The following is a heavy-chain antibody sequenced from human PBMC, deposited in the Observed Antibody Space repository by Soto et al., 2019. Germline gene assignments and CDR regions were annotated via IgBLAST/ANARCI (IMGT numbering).Heavy chain of an antibody. V-gene: IGHV4-30-4*01. J-gene: IGHJ4*02. CDR3: ARATYDSSTYYLDY. CDR1: GASISGGDYY. Sequence: QVQLQESGPGLVKPSQTLSLTCTVSGASISGGDYYWTWIRQPPGKGLEWIGSIYYTGNTYSNPSLESRLSISVDPSNNQCALRLTAVTAPDTAIYDCARATYDSSTYYLDYWGQGTLVTVSS. D-gene: IGHD3-22*01. CDR2: IYYTGNT.